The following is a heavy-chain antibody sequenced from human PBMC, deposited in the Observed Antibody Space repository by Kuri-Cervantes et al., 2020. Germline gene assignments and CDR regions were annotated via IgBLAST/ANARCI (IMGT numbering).Heavy chain of an antibody. Sequence: GGSLRLSCAASGFSFSSYGMSWVRQAPGKGLEWVGRIKSKTDGGTTDYAAPVKGRFTISRDDSKNTLYLQMNSLKTEDTAVYYCTTDGVYYYYGMDVWGQGTTVTVSS. CDR1: GFSFSSYG. D-gene: IGHD3-10*01. CDR3: TTDGVYYYYGMDV. J-gene: IGHJ6*02. V-gene: IGHV3-15*01. CDR2: IKSKTDGGTT.